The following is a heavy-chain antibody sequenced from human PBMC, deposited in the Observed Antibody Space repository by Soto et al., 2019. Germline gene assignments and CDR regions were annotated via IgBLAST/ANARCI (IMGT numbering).Heavy chain of an antibody. Sequence: SETLSLTCTVSGGSISSYYWSWIRQPPWKGLEWIGYIYYSGSTNYNPSLKSRVTISVDTSKNQFSLKLSSVTAADTAVYYCARRYGGNFDYWGEATLVTVTS. J-gene: IGHJ4*02. CDR3: ARRYGGNFDY. D-gene: IGHD3-16*01. CDR1: GGSISSYY. V-gene: IGHV4-59*01. CDR2: IYYSGST.